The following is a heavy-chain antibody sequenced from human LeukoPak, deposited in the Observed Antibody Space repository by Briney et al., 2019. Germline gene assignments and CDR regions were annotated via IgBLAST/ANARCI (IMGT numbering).Heavy chain of an antibody. J-gene: IGHJ6*03. CDR3: ARIYYFYFMDV. V-gene: IGHV3-7*01. CDR1: GFTFSSYW. Sequence: GGSLRLSCAASGFTFSSYWMTWVRQAPGKGLEWVANVNQDGREKYYVDSVKGRFTISRDNAKNSLHMQMNSLRAEDTAVYYCARIYYFYFMDVWGKGTTVTVSS. CDR2: VNQDGREK.